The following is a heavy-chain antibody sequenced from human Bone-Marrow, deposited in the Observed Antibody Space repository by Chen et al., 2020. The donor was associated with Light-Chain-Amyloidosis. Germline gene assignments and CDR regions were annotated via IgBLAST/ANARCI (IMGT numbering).Heavy chain of an antibody. CDR3: ARMSFFETSDALDV. CDR2: IDWDGDK. D-gene: IGHD3-9*01. Sequence: SGGGLVQPGGSLRLSCEASGFTFSGYWMSWVRQPPGKALEWLARIDWDGDKYYTPSLETRLTISKDPSKNQVVLTMTNMDPVDTATYYCARMSFFETSDALDVWGQGTMITVSS. CDR1: GFTFSGYW. V-gene: IGHV2-70*11. J-gene: IGHJ3*01.